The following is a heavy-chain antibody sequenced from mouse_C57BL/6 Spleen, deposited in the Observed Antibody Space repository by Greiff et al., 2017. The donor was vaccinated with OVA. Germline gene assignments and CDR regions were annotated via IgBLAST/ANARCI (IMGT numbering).Heavy chain of an antibody. CDR2: IWGGGST. V-gene: IGHV2-9*01. D-gene: IGHD4-1*01. CDR1: GFSLTSYG. Sequence: QVQLKESGPGLVAPSQSLSITCTVSGFSLTSYGVDWVRQPPGKGLEWLGVIWGGGSTNYNSALMSRLSISKDNSKSQVFLKMNSLQTDYTAMYYCAKHSELGPGWYFDVWGTGTTVTVSS. CDR3: AKHSELGPGWYFDV. J-gene: IGHJ1*03.